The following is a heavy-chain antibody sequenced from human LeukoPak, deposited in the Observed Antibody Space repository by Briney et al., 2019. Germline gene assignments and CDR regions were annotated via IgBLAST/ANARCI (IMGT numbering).Heavy chain of an antibody. CDR2: INSDGSST. Sequence: GGSLRLSCAASGFTFSSYWMHWVCQAPGKGLVWVSRINSDGSSTSYADSVKGRFTISRDNAKDTLYLQMNSLRAEDTAVYYCARGGYSSGSDYWGQGTLVTVSS. D-gene: IGHD6-19*01. V-gene: IGHV3-74*01. CDR3: ARGGYSSGSDY. CDR1: GFTFSSYW. J-gene: IGHJ4*02.